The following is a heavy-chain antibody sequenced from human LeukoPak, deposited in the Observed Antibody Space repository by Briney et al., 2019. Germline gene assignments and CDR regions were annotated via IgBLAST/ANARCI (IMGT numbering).Heavy chain of an antibody. Sequence: GASVKVSCKASGYTFTSYCMHWVRQAPGQGLEWMGIINPSGGSTSYAQKFRGRVTMTRDMSTSTVYMELSSLRSEDTAVYYCARASRRFYWDYWGQGTLVTVSS. CDR1: GYTFTSYC. CDR2: INPSGGST. CDR3: ARASRRFYWDY. D-gene: IGHD2/OR15-2a*01. V-gene: IGHV1-46*01. J-gene: IGHJ4*02.